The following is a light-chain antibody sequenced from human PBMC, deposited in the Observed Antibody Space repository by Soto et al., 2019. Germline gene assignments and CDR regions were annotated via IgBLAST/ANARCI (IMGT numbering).Light chain of an antibody. CDR3: AAWGDSLNTWV. Sequence: QSVLTQPPSASGTPGQRVTISCSGSSSNIGSNAVSWYQHFPGTAPKVLIYSDDQRPSGVPDRFSGSKSGTSASLAISGLRAEDEADYFCAAWGDSLNTWVFGGGTKVTGL. V-gene: IGLV1-44*01. CDR2: SDD. J-gene: IGLJ3*02. CDR1: SSNIGSNA.